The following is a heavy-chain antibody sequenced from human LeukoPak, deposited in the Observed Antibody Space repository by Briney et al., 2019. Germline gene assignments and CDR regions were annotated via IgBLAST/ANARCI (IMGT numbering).Heavy chain of an antibody. CDR3: ASLTGAHDYGDYDSFSYFDY. V-gene: IGHV4-4*09. Sequence: SETLSLTCNVSGGSIGIYYWSWIRRPPGKGLEWIGYVYFDGSTKYSPSLKSRVTISVDTSKNQFSLKLSSVTAANTAVYYCASLTGAHDYGDYDSFSYFDYWGQGTLVTVSS. J-gene: IGHJ4*02. CDR2: VYFDGST. CDR1: GGSIGIYY. D-gene: IGHD4-17*01.